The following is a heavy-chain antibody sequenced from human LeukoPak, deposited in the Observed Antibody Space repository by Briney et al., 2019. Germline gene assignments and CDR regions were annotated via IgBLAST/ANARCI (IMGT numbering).Heavy chain of an antibody. CDR1: GGSISSSGYF. D-gene: IGHD2-15*01. V-gene: IGHV4-39*07. Sequence: SETLSLTCTVSGGSISSSGYFWGWIRQPPGKELEWIGSIYYSGNTYYNPSLKSRVTISVDTSKNQFSLKLSSVTAADTAVYYCARGDCSGGSCYFSIVHAFDIWGQGTMVTVSS. J-gene: IGHJ3*02. CDR3: ARGDCSGGSCYFSIVHAFDI. CDR2: IYYSGNT.